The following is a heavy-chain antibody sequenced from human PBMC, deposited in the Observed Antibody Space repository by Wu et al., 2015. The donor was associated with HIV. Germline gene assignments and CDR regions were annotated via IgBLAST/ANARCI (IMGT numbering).Heavy chain of an antibody. CDR2: KSSGGRC. CDR1: GYDFMESL. J-gene: IGHJ4*03. V-gene: IGHV1-2*02. D-gene: IGHD2-21*01. CDR3: VRGNTCCGGRRYCNGADCFNWDFVTT. Sequence: QVRLVQSGPQIKIPGASVTISCGTSGYDFMESLINWVRQDIGKRPEWMGWDKSSGGRCSYAHRFQGKVHHDAGRCRSDTAYLTLRGLTSDDTAKYYCVRGNTCCGGRRYCNGADCFNWDFVTTGGQGT.